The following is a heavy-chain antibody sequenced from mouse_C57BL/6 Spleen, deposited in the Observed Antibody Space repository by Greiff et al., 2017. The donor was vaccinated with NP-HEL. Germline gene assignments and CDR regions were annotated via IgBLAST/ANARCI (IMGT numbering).Heavy chain of an antibody. V-gene: IGHV1-74*01. J-gene: IGHJ4*01. Sequence: QVQLQQPGAELVKPGASVKVSCKASGYTFTSYWMHWVKQRPGQGLEWIGRIHPSDSDTNYNQKFKGKATLTVDKSSSTAYMQLSSLTSEDSAVYYCAISPQFYRDAMDYWGQGTSVTVSS. CDR1: GYTFTSYW. CDR2: IHPSDSDT. CDR3: AISPQFYRDAMDY.